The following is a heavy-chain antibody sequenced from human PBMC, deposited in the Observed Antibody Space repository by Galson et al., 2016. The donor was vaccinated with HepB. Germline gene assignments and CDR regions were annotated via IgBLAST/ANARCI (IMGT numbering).Heavy chain of an antibody. CDR2: INGGGDT. Sequence: SVKVSCKASEYTFTKYATHWVRQAPGQRLEWMGRINGGGDTKYSQNFQGRVTITRDTSATTVYMALTSLKSEDTAVYYCARSEYSGYDGYLDYWGQGTLVTVSS. CDR3: ARSEYSGYDGYLDY. J-gene: IGHJ4*02. CDR1: EYTFTKYA. D-gene: IGHD5-12*01. V-gene: IGHV1-3*01.